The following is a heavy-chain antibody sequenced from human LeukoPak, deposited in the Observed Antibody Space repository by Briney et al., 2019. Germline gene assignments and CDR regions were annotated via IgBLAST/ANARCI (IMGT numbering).Heavy chain of an antibody. CDR1: GYSCTCYW. CDR2: IYPGDSDT. CDR3: ARRSAVAGADY. J-gene: IGHJ4*02. Sequence: NLGASLTICCMGCGYSCTCYWSCCGRPTPGKFLQWMGIIYPGDSDTRYSPSFQGQVTISADKSISTAYLQWSSLKASDTAMYYCARRSAVAGADYWGQGTLVTVSS. V-gene: IGHV5-51*01. D-gene: IGHD6-19*01.